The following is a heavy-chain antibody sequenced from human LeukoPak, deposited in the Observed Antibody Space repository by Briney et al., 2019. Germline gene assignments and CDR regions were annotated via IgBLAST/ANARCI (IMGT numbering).Heavy chain of an antibody. D-gene: IGHD4-17*01. J-gene: IGHJ3*02. CDR1: GYTFTSYG. CDR2: IIPIFGTA. Sequence: ASVKVSCKASGYTFTSYGISWVRQAPGQGLEWMGGIIPIFGTANYAQKFQGRVTITADKSTSTAYMELSSLRSEDTAVYYCARLFYGDRQGLDDAFDIWGQGTMVTVSS. CDR3: ARLFYGDRQGLDDAFDI. V-gene: IGHV1-69*06.